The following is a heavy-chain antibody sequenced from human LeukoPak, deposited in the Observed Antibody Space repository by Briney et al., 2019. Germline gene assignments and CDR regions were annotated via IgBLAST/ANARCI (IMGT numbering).Heavy chain of an antibody. J-gene: IGHJ5*02. Sequence: SETLSLTCTVSGGSISSYYWSWIRQPPGQGLEWIGYIYYSGSTNHNPSLKSRVTISVGTSKNQFSLKLSSVTAADTAVYYCARHVKGSTHGFDPWGQGTLVTVSS. CDR3: ARHVKGSTHGFDP. CDR2: IYYSGST. V-gene: IGHV4-59*08. D-gene: IGHD2/OR15-2a*01. CDR1: GGSISSYY.